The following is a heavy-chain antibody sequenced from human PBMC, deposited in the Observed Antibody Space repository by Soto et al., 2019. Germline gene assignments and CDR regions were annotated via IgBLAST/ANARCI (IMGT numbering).Heavy chain of an antibody. D-gene: IGHD3-3*01. Sequence: PSETLSLTCTVSGGXISSYYWSWIRQPPGKGLEWIGYIYYSGSTNYNPSLKSRVTISVDTSKNQFSLKLSSVTAADTAVYYCARRGYDFWSGSSHYYYYYMDVWGKGTTVTVSS. CDR2: IYYSGST. V-gene: IGHV4-59*08. CDR1: GGXISSYY. CDR3: ARRGYDFWSGSSHYYYYYMDV. J-gene: IGHJ6*03.